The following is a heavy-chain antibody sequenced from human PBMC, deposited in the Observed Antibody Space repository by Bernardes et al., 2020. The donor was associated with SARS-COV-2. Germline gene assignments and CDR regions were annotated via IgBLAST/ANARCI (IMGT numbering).Heavy chain of an antibody. D-gene: IGHD6-19*01. CDR2: INSEGRTT. V-gene: IGHV3-74*01. CDR3: VTAYSSGRWGFFDS. CDR1: GFTLSRYW. J-gene: IGHJ4*02. Sequence: GGCLRTSCAASGFTLSRYWMHWVRPAPGKGGGWGPRINSEGRTTTYADPVRGRFAISRDNAKNTLYLQMNSLRAEDTAVYYCVTAYSSGRWGFFDSWGQGTLVTFSS.